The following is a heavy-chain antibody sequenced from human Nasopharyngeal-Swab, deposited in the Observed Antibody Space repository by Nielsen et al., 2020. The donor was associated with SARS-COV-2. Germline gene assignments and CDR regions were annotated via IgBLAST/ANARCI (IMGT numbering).Heavy chain of an antibody. Sequence: GGSLRLSCAASGFTFGSYGMSWVRQAPGNGLEWVSYISGNGGTYYADSVKGRFTISRDNSKNTLYLQMNSLRAEDTAVYYCTRDRVAGSLYGEFDFWGQGTLVTVSS. CDR2: ISGNGGT. J-gene: IGHJ4*02. V-gene: IGHV3-23*01. CDR1: GFTFGSYG. D-gene: IGHD6-19*01. CDR3: TRDRVAGSLYGEFDF.